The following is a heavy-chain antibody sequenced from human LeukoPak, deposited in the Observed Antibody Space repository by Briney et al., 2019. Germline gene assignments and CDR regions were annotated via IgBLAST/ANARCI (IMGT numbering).Heavy chain of an antibody. CDR2: IKQDGSEK. CDR3: ARDWGTDIVGATTPSAFDI. CDR1: GFTVSSNY. J-gene: IGHJ3*02. V-gene: IGHV3-7*01. D-gene: IGHD1-26*01. Sequence: GGSLRLSCAASGFTVSSNYMSWVRQAPGKGLEWVANIKQDGSEKYYVDSVKGRFTISRDNAKNSLYLQMNSLRAEDTAVYYCARDWGTDIVGATTPSAFDIWGQGTMVTVSS.